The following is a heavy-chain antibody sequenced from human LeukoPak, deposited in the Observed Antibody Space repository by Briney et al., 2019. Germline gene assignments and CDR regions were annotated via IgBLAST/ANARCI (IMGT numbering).Heavy chain of an antibody. CDR3: ARERLTPYAFDI. CDR2: IYSGGST. D-gene: IGHD2-15*01. J-gene: IGHJ3*02. Sequence: GGSLRLSYAASGFTVSSNYMSWVRQAPGKGLEWVSVIYSGGSTYYADSVKGRFTISRDNSKNTLYLQMNSLRAEDTAVYYCARERLTPYAFDIWGQGTMVTVSS. CDR1: GFTVSSNY. V-gene: IGHV3-53*01.